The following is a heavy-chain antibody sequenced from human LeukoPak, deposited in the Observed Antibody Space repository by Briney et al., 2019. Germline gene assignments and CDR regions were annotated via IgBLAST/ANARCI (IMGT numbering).Heavy chain of an antibody. J-gene: IGHJ5*02. CDR2: INPNSGGT. Sequence: GASVKVSCKAPGYTFTGYYMHWVRQAPGQGLEWMGWINPNSGGTNYAQKFQGRVTMTRDTSISTAYMELSRLRSDDTAVYYCARDSGGSGSYYTNWFDPWGQGTLVTVSS. V-gene: IGHV1-2*02. D-gene: IGHD3-10*01. CDR3: ARDSGGSGSYYTNWFDP. CDR1: GYTFTGYY.